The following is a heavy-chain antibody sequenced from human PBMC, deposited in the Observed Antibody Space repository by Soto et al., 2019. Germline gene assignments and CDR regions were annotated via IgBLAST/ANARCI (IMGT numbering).Heavy chain of an antibody. CDR1: GFNFRDYA. Sequence: EVQLVESGGGLVQPGRSLRLSCAASGFNFRDYAMHWVRQVPGKGLEWVSGISWNSVKVGYAESVKGRFTISRDNAKNSLHLQMNSLRTEDTALYYCAKDSDGYNSDFQNWGQGTLVTVSS. J-gene: IGHJ1*01. CDR2: ISWNSVKV. CDR3: AKDSDGYNSDFQN. D-gene: IGHD5-12*01. V-gene: IGHV3-9*01.